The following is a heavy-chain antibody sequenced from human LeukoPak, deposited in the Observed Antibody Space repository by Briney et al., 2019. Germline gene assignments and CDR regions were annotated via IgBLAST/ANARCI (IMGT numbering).Heavy chain of an antibody. V-gene: IGHV3-30*03. Sequence: GTSLRLSCVASGFKFSDHGMDWVRQAPGKGLEWVAVIAADGGVKQYADSVEGRFTLSRDNSKNTLFVQMDSLSVEDTAVYYCAREATWGQWYFDHWGQGTPVTVSS. J-gene: IGHJ4*02. CDR3: AREATWGQWYFDH. CDR1: GFKFSDHG. CDR2: IAADGGVK. D-gene: IGHD6-19*01.